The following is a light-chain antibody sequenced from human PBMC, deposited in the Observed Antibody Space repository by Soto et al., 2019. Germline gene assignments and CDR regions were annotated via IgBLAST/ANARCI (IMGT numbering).Light chain of an antibody. Sequence: DIQMTQSPSSVSASVGDRVTITCRASQGISSWVGWYQQKPGRAPNLLIYDASSLQSRVPSRFSGSGSGTEFTLTVSSLQPEDVATYYSQQADTFPLTFGGGTKVEIK. CDR2: DAS. V-gene: IGKV1-12*01. J-gene: IGKJ4*01. CDR3: QQADTFPLT. CDR1: QGISSW.